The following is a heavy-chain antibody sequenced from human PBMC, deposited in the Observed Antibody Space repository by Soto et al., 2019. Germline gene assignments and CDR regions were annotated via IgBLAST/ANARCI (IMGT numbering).Heavy chain of an antibody. CDR2: IWYDGSNK. J-gene: IGHJ6*02. D-gene: IGHD3-22*01. CDR1: GFTFSSYG. V-gene: IGHV3-33*01. CDR3: ARDSNYDSSGYYTFGGYGMDV. Sequence: GGSLRLSXAASGFTFSSYGMHWVRQAPGKGLEWVAVIWYDGSNKYYADSVKGRFTISRDNSKNTLYLQMNSLRAEDTAVYYCARDSNYDSSGYYTFGGYGMDVWGQGTTVTVSS.